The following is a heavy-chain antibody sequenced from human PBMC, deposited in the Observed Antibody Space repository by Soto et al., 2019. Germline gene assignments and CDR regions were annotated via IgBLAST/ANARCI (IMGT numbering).Heavy chain of an antibody. CDR3: ASVDTAWDWFDP. CDR1: GFTFSSYS. V-gene: IGHV3-21*01. D-gene: IGHD5-18*01. J-gene: IGHJ5*02. Sequence: PGGSLGLSCAASGFTFSSYSMNWVRQAPGKGLEWVSSISSSSSYIYYADSVKGRFTISRDNAKNSLYLQMNSLRAEDTAVYYCASVDTAWDWFDPWGQGTLVTVSS. CDR2: ISSSSSYI.